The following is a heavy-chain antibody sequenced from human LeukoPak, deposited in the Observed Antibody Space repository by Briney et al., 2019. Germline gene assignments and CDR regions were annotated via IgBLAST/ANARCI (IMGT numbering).Heavy chain of an antibody. Sequence: LRLSCAASGFTFSSYAMHWVRQPPGKGLEWIGSIYYSGGTSQTPTLESRVTISVDTSKNQISLKLSSVTAADTAVYYCASPSTYCDSNNCHLSYAFDLWGQGTMVTVSS. V-gene: IGHV4-39*01. J-gene: IGHJ3*01. D-gene: IGHD2/OR15-2a*01. CDR1: GFTFSSYAMH. CDR2: IYYSGGT. CDR3: ASPSTYCDSNNCHLSYAFDL.